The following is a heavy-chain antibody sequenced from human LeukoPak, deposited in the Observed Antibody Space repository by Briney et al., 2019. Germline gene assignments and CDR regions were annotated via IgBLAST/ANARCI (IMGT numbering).Heavy chain of an antibody. V-gene: IGHV4-59*08. Sequence: PSETLSLTCTVSGGSISNYYWSWIRQPPEKGLEWIGYIYYSGTTKYNPSLKSRVTISVDTSKNQFSLKLSSVTAADTAVYYCARCSRGTSVGMAGGGQGSTVTVSS. D-gene: IGHD1-1*01. CDR2: IYYSGTT. J-gene: IGHJ6*01. CDR3: ARCSRGTSVGMAG. CDR1: GGSISNYY.